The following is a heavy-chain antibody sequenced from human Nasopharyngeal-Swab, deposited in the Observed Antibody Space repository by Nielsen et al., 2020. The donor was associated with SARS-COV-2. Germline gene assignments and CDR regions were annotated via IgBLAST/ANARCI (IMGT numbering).Heavy chain of an antibody. CDR3: ARDKILRFLEWLFDY. D-gene: IGHD3-3*01. J-gene: IGHJ4*02. CDR1: GFTFSSYG. CDR2: IWYDGSNK. Sequence: GGSLRLSCAASGFTFSSYGMHWVRQAPGKGLEWVAVIWYDGSNKYYADSVKGRFTISRDNSKNTLYLQMNSLRAEDTAVYYCARDKILRFLEWLFDYWGQGTLVTVSS. V-gene: IGHV3-33*08.